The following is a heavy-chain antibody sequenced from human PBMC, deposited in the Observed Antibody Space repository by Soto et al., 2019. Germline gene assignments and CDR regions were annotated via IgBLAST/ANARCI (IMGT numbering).Heavy chain of an antibody. Sequence: QVQLQESGPGLVKPSQTLSLTCTVSGGSISSGDYYWSWIRQPPGKGLEWIGYIYYSGSTYYNPSLKSRVTISVDTSKNQFSLKLSSVTAADTAVYYCARVRQECTNGVCRGGWFDPWGQGTLVTVSS. V-gene: IGHV4-30-4*01. J-gene: IGHJ5*02. D-gene: IGHD2-8*01. CDR2: IYYSGST. CDR3: ARVRQECTNGVCRGGWFDP. CDR1: GGSISSGDYY.